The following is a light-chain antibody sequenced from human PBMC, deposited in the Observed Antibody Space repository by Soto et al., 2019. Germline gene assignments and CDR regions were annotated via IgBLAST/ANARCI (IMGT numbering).Light chain of an antibody. Sequence: QSVLTQPASVSGSPGQSITISCNGTSSDVGGYNYVSWYQQHPGKAPKLMIYDVSNRPSGVSNRFSGSKSGNTASLTISGLQAEDEADYYCSSYTSSSTHNYVFGTGTKVTVL. V-gene: IGLV2-14*01. CDR2: DVS. J-gene: IGLJ1*01. CDR3: SSYTSSSTHNYV. CDR1: SSDVGGYNY.